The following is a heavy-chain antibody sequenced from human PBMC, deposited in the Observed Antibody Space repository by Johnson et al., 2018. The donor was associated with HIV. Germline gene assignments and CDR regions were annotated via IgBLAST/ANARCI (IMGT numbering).Heavy chain of an antibody. D-gene: IGHD6-13*01. J-gene: IGHJ3*02. CDR2: IYSGGST. V-gene: IGHV3-66*01. Sequence: EVQLVESGGGLVRPGGSLRLSCAVSPIIFTNTWMTWVRQAPGKGMEWVSVIYSGGSTYYADSVKGRFTISRDNAKNSLYLQMNSLRVDDTAVYYCAKDRSGSWYGADAFDIWGQGTLVTVSS. CDR1: PIIFTNTW. CDR3: AKDRSGSWYGADAFDI.